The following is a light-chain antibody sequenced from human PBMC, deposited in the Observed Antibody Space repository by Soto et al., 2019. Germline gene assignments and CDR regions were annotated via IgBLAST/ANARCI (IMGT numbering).Light chain of an antibody. CDR2: EVN. Sequence: QSALTQPASLSGSPGQSITISCTGTSSDIGVCDYVSWFQQHPGKAPKLMISEVNNRPSGVSNRFSGSKAGNTAYLTISGLQVEDEAEYFCFSFPTTSTHVFGTGTKVTVL. J-gene: IGLJ1*01. CDR3: FSFPTTSTHV. V-gene: IGLV2-14*01. CDR1: SSDIGVCDY.